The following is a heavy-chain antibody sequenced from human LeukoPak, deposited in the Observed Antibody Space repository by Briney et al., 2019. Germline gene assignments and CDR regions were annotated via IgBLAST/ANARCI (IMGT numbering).Heavy chain of an antibody. CDR2: INQDGSGK. Sequence: GGSLRVSCEASGFTFSTYWMTWVRQPPGKGLEWVASINQDGSGKYYVDSVKGRFTISRDNAQKSLYLQMNSLRVDDTAVYYCARAVTSTEGYWGQGTLVTVSS. CDR3: ARAVTSTEGY. V-gene: IGHV3-7*03. J-gene: IGHJ4*02. D-gene: IGHD4-17*01. CDR1: GFTFSTYW.